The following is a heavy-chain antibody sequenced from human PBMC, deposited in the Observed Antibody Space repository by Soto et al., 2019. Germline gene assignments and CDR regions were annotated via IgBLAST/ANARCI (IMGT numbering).Heavy chain of an antibody. CDR2: IYSGGST. CDR3: ARSPSYGSGSYYNTLDY. J-gene: IGHJ4*02. Sequence: GGSLRLSCAASGFTFSNYAMSWVRQAPGKGLEWVSVIYSGGSTYYADSVKGRFTISRDNSKNTLYLQMNSLRAEDTAVYYCARSPSYGSGSYYNTLDYWGQGTLVTVSS. V-gene: IGHV3-66*01. D-gene: IGHD3-10*01. CDR1: GFTFSNYA.